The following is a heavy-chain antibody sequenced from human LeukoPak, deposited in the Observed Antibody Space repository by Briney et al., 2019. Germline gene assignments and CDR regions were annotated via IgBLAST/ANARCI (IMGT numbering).Heavy chain of an antibody. J-gene: IGHJ1*01. CDR3: AKDPRPYSGYPSPGYFQH. V-gene: IGHV3-30*18. D-gene: IGHD5-12*01. Sequence: GGSLRLSCAASGFTFSSYGMHWVRQAPGKGLEWVAVISYDGNSKNYADPVKGRFTVSRDNSKSTLYLQVNSLRAEDTAVYYCAKDPRPYSGYPSPGYFQHWGQGTLVTVSS. CDR2: ISYDGNSK. CDR1: GFTFSSYG.